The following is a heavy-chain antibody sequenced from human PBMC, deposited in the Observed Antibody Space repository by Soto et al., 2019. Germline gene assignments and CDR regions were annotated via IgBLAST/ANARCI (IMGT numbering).Heavy chain of an antibody. CDR3: ARDLPENIYVHGH. V-gene: IGHV3-48*01. J-gene: IGHJ4*02. CDR1: GFTFSNDN. Sequence: GGSLRLSCAASGFTFSNDNFNWVRQAPGKGLEWVSYISFDSGTIYYADSVKGRFTISRDNAKNSIYLEMNSLRVEDTAVYYCARDLPENIYVHGHWGLGTLVTVSS. CDR2: ISFDSGTI. D-gene: IGHD3-10*02.